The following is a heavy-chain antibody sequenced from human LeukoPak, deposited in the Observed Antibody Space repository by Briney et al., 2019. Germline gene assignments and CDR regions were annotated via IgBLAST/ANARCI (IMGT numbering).Heavy chain of an antibody. D-gene: IGHD1-14*01. CDR3: AKSNLLEFDP. V-gene: IGHV3-33*06. CDR1: GFTFSSYG. J-gene: IGHJ5*02. Sequence: GRSLRLSCAASGFTFSSYGMHWVRQAPGTGLEWVAVIWYDGSNKYYADSVKGRFTISRDNSKNTLYLQMNSLRAEDTAVYYCAKSNLLEFDPWGQGTLVTVSS. CDR2: IWYDGSNK.